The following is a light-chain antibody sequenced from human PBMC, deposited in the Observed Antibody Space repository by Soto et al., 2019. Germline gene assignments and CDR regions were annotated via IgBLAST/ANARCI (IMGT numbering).Light chain of an antibody. J-gene: IGKJ3*01. CDR3: QQSYSTPFT. V-gene: IGKV1-39*01. CDR2: AAS. Sequence: DIQMTQSPSSLSASVGDRVTITCRASQSISSYLNWYQQKPGKAPKLLIHAASSLQSGVPSRFSGSGSGTDCTLTISSLQPEDFATYYCQQSYSTPFTFGPGTKVEI. CDR1: QSISSY.